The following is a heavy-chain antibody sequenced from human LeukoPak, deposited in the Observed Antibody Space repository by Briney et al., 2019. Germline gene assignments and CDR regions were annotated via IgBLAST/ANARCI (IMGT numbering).Heavy chain of an antibody. J-gene: IGHJ4*02. D-gene: IGHD3-22*01. CDR1: GFTFSSYG. V-gene: IGHV3-30*19. CDR2: ISYDGSNK. CDR3: ARDRIYYDSSGYYPGY. Sequence: GGSLRLSCAASGFTFSSYGMHWVRQAPGKGLEWVAVISYDGSNKYYADSVKGRFTISRDNSKNTLYLQMNSLRAEDTAVYYCARDRIYYDSSGYYPGYWGQGTLVTVSS.